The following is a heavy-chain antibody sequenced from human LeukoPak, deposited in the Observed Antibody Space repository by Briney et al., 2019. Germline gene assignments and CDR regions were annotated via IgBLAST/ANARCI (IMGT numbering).Heavy chain of an antibody. J-gene: IGHJ4*02. CDR2: IHHSGTT. Sequence: PSETLSLTCTVSGGSISGSSYYWGWIRQPPGKGLEWLGNIHHSGTTYFNPSLKTRITISVDTSKNQFSLRLSSVTAADTAVYYCAKSSRLSLAAAFDHWGQGTLVTVSS. V-gene: IGHV4-39*01. CDR1: GGSISGSSYY. CDR3: AKSSRLSLAAAFDH. D-gene: IGHD2-15*01.